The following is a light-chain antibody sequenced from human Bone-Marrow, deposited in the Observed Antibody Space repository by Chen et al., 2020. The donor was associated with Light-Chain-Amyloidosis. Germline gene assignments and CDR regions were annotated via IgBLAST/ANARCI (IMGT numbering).Light chain of an antibody. V-gene: IGKV3-11*01. Sequence: EIVLTQSPSTLSLSPGERATLSCRASQSVSSYLAWFQRKPGQAPRLLIYDAFQRATGIPARFSGSGSGTDFTLTSSSLEPEDSAVYYCQQRDTWPLTFGGGTQVEIK. CDR2: DAF. J-gene: IGKJ4*01. CDR3: QQRDTWPLT. CDR1: QSVSSY.